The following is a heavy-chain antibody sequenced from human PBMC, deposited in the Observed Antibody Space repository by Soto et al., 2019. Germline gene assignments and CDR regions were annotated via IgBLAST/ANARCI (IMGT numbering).Heavy chain of an antibody. J-gene: IGHJ5*02. CDR1: GGSFSGYY. CDR3: ARTPRWFDP. V-gene: IGHV4-34*01. Sequence: SETLSLTCAVYGGSFSGYYWSWIRQPPGKGLEWIGEINHSGSTNYNPSLKSRVTISVDTSKNQFSLKLSSVTAADTAVYYCARTPRWFDPWGQGTLVTSPQ. CDR2: INHSGST.